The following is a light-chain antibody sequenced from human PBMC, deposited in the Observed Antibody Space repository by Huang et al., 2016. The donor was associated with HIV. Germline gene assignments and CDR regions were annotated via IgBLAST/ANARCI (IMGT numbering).Light chain of an antibody. CDR3: QQYYSSPQT. Sequence: DIIMTQSPDSLAVSLGERATLNCRSSQSVYSSSTSKDYMAWFQQKPGQPPRLLLFWACTREAGVPDRFTGSGSGTHFTLTIASLEAEDAAIYYCQQYYSSPQTFGQGTRVEVK. J-gene: IGKJ1*01. CDR1: QSVYSSSTSKDY. V-gene: IGKV4-1*01. CDR2: WAC.